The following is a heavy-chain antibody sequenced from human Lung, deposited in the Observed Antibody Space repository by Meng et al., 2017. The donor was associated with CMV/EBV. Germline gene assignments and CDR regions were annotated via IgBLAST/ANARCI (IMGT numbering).Heavy chain of an antibody. D-gene: IGHD3/OR15-3a*01. CDR1: GFTFANYP. CDR2: IQDDANNA. Sequence: SXAASGFTFANYPMHWVRQAPGKGLQWVAYIQDDANNAYYSDSVKGRFTISRDNSRNRLFLQMNSLRADDTAVYYCARKRTGTNYYYFDYWGQGXLVTVSS. CDR3: ARKRTGTNYYYFDY. V-gene: IGHV3-30*04. J-gene: IGHJ4*02.